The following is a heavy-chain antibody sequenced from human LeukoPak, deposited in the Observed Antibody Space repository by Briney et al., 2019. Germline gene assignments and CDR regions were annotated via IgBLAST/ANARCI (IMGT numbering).Heavy chain of an antibody. CDR1: GFTFSDYY. D-gene: IGHD5-18*01. CDR2: ISSSGSTI. J-gene: IGHJ6*02. V-gene: IGHV3-11*01. Sequence: GGSLRLSCAASGFTFSDYYMSWIRQAPGKGLEWVSYISSSGSTIYYADSVKGRFTISRDNAKNSLYLQMNSLRAEDTAVYYCARERTMVTARGYYYGMDVWGQGTTVTVSS. CDR3: ARERTMVTARGYYYGMDV.